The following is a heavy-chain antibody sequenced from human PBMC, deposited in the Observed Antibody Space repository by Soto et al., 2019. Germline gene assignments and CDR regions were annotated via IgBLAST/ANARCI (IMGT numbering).Heavy chain of an antibody. CDR1: GFTFSSFA. J-gene: IGHJ6*02. V-gene: IGHV3-23*01. D-gene: IGHD6-19*01. CDR3: AKSSGSGDYYYGMDV. Sequence: GGSLRLSFAASGFTFSSFAMSWVLQAPGKGLEWVSAISGSGGSTYYADSVKGRFTISRDNSKNTLYLQMNSLRAEDTAVYYCAKSSGSGDYYYGMDVWGQGTTVTVSS. CDR2: ISGSGGST.